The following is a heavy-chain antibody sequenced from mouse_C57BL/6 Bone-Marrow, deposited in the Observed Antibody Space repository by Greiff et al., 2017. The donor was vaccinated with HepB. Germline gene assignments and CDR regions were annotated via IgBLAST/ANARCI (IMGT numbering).Heavy chain of an antibody. CDR1: GYAFTNYL. CDR2: INPGSGGT. D-gene: IGHD3-2*02. CDR3: ARSGYEYFDV. J-gene: IGHJ1*03. Sequence: VQLQQSGAELVRPGTSVKVSCKASGYAFTNYLIEWVKQRPGQGLEWIGVINPGSGGTNYNEKFKGKATLTADKSSSTAYMQLSSLTSEDSAVYFCARSGYEYFDVWGTGTTVTVSS. V-gene: IGHV1-54*01.